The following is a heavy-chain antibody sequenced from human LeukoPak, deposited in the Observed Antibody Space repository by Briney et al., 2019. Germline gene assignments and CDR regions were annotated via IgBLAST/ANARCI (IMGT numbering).Heavy chain of an antibody. D-gene: IGHD3-22*01. J-gene: IGHJ4*02. CDR2: ISAYNGNT. CDR3: ARGELYYYDSSGYYGSVFDY. V-gene: IGHV1-18*04. CDR1: GYTFTGYY. Sequence: ASVKVSCKASGYTFTGYYMHWVRQAPGQGLEWMGWISAYNGNTNYAQKLQGRVTMTTDTSTSTAYMELRSLRSDDTAVYYCARGELYYYDSSGYYGSVFDYWGQGTLVTVSS.